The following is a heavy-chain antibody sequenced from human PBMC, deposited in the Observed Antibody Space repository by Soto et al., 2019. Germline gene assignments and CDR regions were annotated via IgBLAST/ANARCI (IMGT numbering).Heavy chain of an antibody. CDR1: GGTFSNYA. CDR3: ARREYQGPPSDY. J-gene: IGHJ4*02. D-gene: IGHD2-2*01. CDR2: IIPVFATA. V-gene: IGHV1-69*01. Sequence: QVQLVQSGAEVKKPGSSVKVSCKASGGTFSNYAVTWVRQAPGQGLEWVGGIIPVFATATYAQTFQGRVTITADESTNTAYMELSSLRSADTAVYYCARREYQGPPSDYWGQGTLVTVSS.